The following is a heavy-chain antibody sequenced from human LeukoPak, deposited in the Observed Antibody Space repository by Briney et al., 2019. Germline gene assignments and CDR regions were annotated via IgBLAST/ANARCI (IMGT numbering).Heavy chain of an antibody. V-gene: IGHV4-39*07. D-gene: IGHD3-16*01. Sequence: SETLSLTCAVSDDSMRSDSYYWGWTRQSPGKALEWIGSISNRGRTLYSPSLKSRLTISIDTSKNQFSLKLSSVTAADTAFYYCVRDRGLGRGFDPWGQGTMVTVSS. CDR3: VRDRGLGRGFDP. J-gene: IGHJ5*02. CDR1: DDSMRSDSYY. CDR2: ISNRGRT.